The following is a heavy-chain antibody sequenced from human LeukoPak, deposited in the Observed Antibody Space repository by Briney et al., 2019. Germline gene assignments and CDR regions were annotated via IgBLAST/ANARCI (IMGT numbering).Heavy chain of an antibody. CDR1: GFTFSSYS. CDR2: ISSSSSYI. J-gene: IGHJ6*03. V-gene: IGHV3-21*01. Sequence: GGSLRLSCAASGFTFSSYSMNWVRQAPGKGLEWVSSISSSSSYIYYADSVKGRFTISRDNAKNLLYLQMNSLRAEDTAVYYCAREGGSPPGYYYYYMDVWGKGTTVTVSS. CDR3: AREGGSPPGYYYYYMDV.